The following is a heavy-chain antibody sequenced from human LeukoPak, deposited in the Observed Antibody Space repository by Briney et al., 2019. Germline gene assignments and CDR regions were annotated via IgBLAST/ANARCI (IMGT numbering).Heavy chain of an antibody. Sequence: TGGSLRLPCAASGFTFSSDAMSWVRQAPGKGLEWVSAISGSGGSTYYADSVKGRFTISRDNSKNTLYPQMNSLRSEDTAVYYCATSWYYYDSSGYYNWFDPWGQGTLVTVSS. CDR1: GFTFSSDA. J-gene: IGHJ5*02. CDR2: ISGSGGST. D-gene: IGHD3-22*01. CDR3: ATSWYYYDSSGYYNWFDP. V-gene: IGHV3-23*01.